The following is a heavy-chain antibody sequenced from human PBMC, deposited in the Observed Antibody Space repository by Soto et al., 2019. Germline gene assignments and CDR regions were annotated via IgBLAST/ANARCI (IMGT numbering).Heavy chain of an antibody. J-gene: IGHJ6*02. V-gene: IGHV4-59*03. CDR2: MYNTGST. CDR1: GGSISGYY. CDR3: AMVDVYVTPSPQDV. Sequence: SETLSLTCTVSGGSISGYYWSWIRQPPGKGLEWIGYMYNTGSTVYNPSFKSRVTISVDTSTSTAYMELTSLRSNDTAIYYCAMVDVYVTPSPQDVWGQGTTVTVSS. D-gene: IGHD3-16*01.